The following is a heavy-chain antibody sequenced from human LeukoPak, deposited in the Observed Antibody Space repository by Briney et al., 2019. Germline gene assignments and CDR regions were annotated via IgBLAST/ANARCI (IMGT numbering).Heavy chain of an antibody. V-gene: IGHV3-15*01. CDR3: TAQWLVGPTYYFDY. Sequence: GGSLRLSCAASGFTFSNAWMSWVRQAPGKGLEWVGRIKSKTDGGTTDYAAPVKGRFTISRDDSKNTLYLQMNSPKTEDTAVYYCTAQWLVGPTYYFDYWGQGTLVTVSS. J-gene: IGHJ4*02. CDR1: GFTFSNAW. D-gene: IGHD6-19*01. CDR2: IKSKTDGGTT.